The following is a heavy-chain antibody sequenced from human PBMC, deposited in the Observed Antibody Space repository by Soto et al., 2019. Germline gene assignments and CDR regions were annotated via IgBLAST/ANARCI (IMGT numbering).Heavy chain of an antibody. D-gene: IGHD3-22*01. V-gene: IGHV4-59*12. CDR1: GGSISSYY. J-gene: IGHJ2*01. CDR2: IYYSGST. CDR3: ARATYYYDSSGYWYFDL. Sequence: SETLSLTCTVSGGSISSYYWSWIRQPPGKGLEWIGYIYYSGSTNYNPSLKSRVTISVDTSKNQFSLKLSSVTAADTAVYYCARATYYYDSSGYWYFDLWGRGTSVTVSS.